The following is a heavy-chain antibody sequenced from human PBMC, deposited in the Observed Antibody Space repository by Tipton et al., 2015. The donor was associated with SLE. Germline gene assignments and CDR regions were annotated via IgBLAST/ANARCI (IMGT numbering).Heavy chain of an antibody. CDR1: GGTFSSYA. J-gene: IGHJ6*03. CDR3: ARDHHTVPPGYYYYMDV. CDR2: IIPIFGTA. Sequence: QVQLVQSGAEVKKPGSSVKVSCKASGGTFSSYAISWVRQAPGQGLEWVGGIIPIFGTANYAQKFQGRVAITADESTSTAYMELSSLRSEDTAVYYCARDHHTVPPGYYYYMDVWGKGTTVTVSS. V-gene: IGHV1-69*01. D-gene: IGHD4-11*01.